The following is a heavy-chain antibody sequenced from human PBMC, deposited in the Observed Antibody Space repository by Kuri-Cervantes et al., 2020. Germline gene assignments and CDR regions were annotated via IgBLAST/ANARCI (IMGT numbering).Heavy chain of an antibody. Sequence: SETLSLTCTVSGGSISSGTYYWTWIRQPPGKGLEWIGYIFYSGSTNYNPSLKSRVTILVDTSKNKFSLKLSSVTAADTAVYYCARDLAGGWFDPWGQGTLVTVSS. J-gene: IGHJ5*02. V-gene: IGHV4-61*01. CDR3: ARDLAGGWFDP. CDR2: IFYSGST. D-gene: IGHD3-10*01. CDR1: GGSISSGTYY.